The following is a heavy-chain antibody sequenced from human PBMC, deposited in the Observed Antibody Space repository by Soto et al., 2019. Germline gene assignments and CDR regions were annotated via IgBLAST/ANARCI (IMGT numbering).Heavy chain of an antibody. V-gene: IGHV3-23*01. Sequence: EVQLLESGGGLVQPGGSLRLSCAVSGFTFSSHAMSWVRQPPGKGLECVSSITGSGDSTYYADSVKGRSTISRDKAESTLYLQMNRVRAEDTAVYYCAKDRRISGWLSAQALEYRCQGTELSVPS. CDR3: AKDRRISGWLSAQALEY. CDR1: GFTFSSHA. J-gene: IGHJ4*02. D-gene: IGHD6-19*01. CDR2: ITGSGDST.